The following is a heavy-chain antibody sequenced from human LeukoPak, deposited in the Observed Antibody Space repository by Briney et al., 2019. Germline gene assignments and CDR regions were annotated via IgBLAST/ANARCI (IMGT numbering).Heavy chain of an antibody. Sequence: PGGSLRLSCAASGFTFSDYYMSWVRQAPGKGLVWVSRISPEGSGTTYADSVKGRFTISRDNSKNTLYLQMNSLRDEDAAVYHCTRVQAGRSGLMDVWGRGTTVTVSS. V-gene: IGHV3-74*01. D-gene: IGHD2-8*02. CDR2: ISPEGSGT. CDR3: TRVQAGRSGLMDV. J-gene: IGHJ6*02. CDR1: GFTFSDYY.